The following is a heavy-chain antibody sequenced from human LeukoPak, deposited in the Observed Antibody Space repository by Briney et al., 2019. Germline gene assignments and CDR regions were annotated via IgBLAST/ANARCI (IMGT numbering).Heavy chain of an antibody. V-gene: IGHV3-23*01. D-gene: IGHD1-7*01. J-gene: IGHJ4*02. Sequence: GGSLRLSCAGSGFTFSIYAMTWVRQAPGKGLEWVSSISGRGDSTNYADSVKGRFTISRDNSKNTLYMQMNSLRAEDTAVYYCASYNWNFLNDYWGQGTLVTVSS. CDR2: ISGRGDST. CDR3: ASYNWNFLNDY. CDR1: GFTFSIYA.